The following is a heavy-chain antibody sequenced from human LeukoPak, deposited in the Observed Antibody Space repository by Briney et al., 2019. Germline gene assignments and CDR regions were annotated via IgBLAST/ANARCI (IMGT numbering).Heavy chain of an antibody. CDR3: ARTPDYYDSSGYSFLFDY. V-gene: IGHV4-4*07. CDR1: GGSISSYY. Sequence: SETLSLTCTVSGGSISSYYWSWIRQPAGKGLEWIGRIYTSGSTNYNPSLKSRVTMSVDTSKNQFSLKLSSVTAADTAVYYCARTPDYYDSSGYSFLFDYWGQGTLVTVSS. D-gene: IGHD3-22*01. J-gene: IGHJ4*02. CDR2: IYTSGST.